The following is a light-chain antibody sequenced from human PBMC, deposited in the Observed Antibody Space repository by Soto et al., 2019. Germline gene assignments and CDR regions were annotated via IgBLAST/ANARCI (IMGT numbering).Light chain of an antibody. V-gene: IGLV2-14*01. J-gene: IGLJ1*01. CDR2: DVS. CDR3: SSYTSSNTHV. Sequence: QSVLTQPASVSGSPGQSITISCTGTSSDFGGYNYVSWYQQHPGKAPKLMIYDVSNRPSGVSNRFSGSKSDNTASLTISGLQAEDEADYYCSSYTSSNTHVFGTGTKVTVL. CDR1: SSDFGGYNY.